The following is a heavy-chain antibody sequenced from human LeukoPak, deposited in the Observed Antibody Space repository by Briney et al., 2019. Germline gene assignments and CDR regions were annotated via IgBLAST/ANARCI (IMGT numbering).Heavy chain of an antibody. CDR3: ARWPYSSSYYFDY. V-gene: IGHV3-21*01. J-gene: IGHJ4*02. D-gene: IGHD6-6*01. Sequence: NPGGSLRLSCAASGFTFSSYSMNWVRQAPGKGLEWVSSISSSSSYIYYADSVKGRFTLSRDNAKNSLYLQMNSLRAEDTAVYYCARWPYSSSYYFDYWGQGTLVTVSS. CDR1: GFTFSSYS. CDR2: ISSSSSYI.